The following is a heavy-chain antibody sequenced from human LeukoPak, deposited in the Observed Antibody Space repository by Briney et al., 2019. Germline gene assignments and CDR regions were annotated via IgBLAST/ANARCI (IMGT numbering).Heavy chain of an antibody. J-gene: IGHJ4*02. Sequence: GGSLRLSCAASGFTFSSYSMNWVRQAPGKGLEWVSSISSRSIYIKYADSVKGRFTISRDDARNSLYLQMNSLRADDTAVYYCARDYGSGSHFDYWGQGTLVSVSS. CDR2: ISSRSIYI. V-gene: IGHV3-21*01. CDR1: GFTFSSYS. D-gene: IGHD3-10*01. CDR3: ARDYGSGSHFDY.